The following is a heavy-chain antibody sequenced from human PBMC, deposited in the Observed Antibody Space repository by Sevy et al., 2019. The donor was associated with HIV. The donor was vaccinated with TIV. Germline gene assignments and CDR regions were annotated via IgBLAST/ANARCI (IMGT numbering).Heavy chain of an antibody. D-gene: IGHD3-3*01. CDR2: MHHSGST. V-gene: IGHV4-59*01. Sequence: SETLSLTCTVSGDSITRYFWSWIRQPPGKGLEWIGYMHHSGSTNYNPSLKRRVSLSMDTSKNEFSLTLSSVTAADTAVYYCAREYRRDFWSGYSNYFDSWGPGILVTVSS. J-gene: IGHJ4*02. CDR1: GDSITRYF. CDR3: AREYRRDFWSGYSNYFDS.